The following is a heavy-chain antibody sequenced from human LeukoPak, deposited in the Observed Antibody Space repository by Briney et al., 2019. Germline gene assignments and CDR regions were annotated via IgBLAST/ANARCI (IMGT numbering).Heavy chain of an antibody. Sequence: GGSLRLSCAASGFTFSSYAMSWVRQAPGKGLEWVSAISGSGGSTYYADSVKGRFTISRDNSKNTLYLQMNSLRAEDAAVYYCAKDLTMIVVVTTTSRGDYWGQGTLVTVSS. CDR1: GFTFSSYA. D-gene: IGHD3-22*01. CDR3: AKDLTMIVVVTTTSRGDY. V-gene: IGHV3-23*01. J-gene: IGHJ4*02. CDR2: ISGSGGST.